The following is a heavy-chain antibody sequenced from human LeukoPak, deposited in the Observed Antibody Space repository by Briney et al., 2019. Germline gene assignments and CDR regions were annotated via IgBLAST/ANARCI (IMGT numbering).Heavy chain of an antibody. CDR2: ISNSGDAT. CDR3: ARQAYSSDS. CDR1: GFTFSNYA. V-gene: IGHV3-23*01. Sequence: GGSLRLSCAASGFTFSNYAMSWVRQAPGKGLEWVSTISNSGDATYYADSVKGRFTISRDNAKNSLYLQMNSLRAEDTAVYYCARQAYSSDSWGQGTLVTVSS. J-gene: IGHJ4*02. D-gene: IGHD2-21*01.